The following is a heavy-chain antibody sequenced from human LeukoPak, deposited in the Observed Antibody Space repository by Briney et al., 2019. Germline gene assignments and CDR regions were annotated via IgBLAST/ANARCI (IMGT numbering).Heavy chain of an antibody. D-gene: IGHD1-26*01. CDR3: ATSLYGTFAEYFQH. Sequence: VASVKVSCKASGGTFSSYAISWVRQAPGQGLEWMGGIIPIFGTANYAQKFQGRVTIIADESTSTAYMELSSLRSEDTAVYYCATSLYGTFAEYFQHWGQGTLVTVSS. J-gene: IGHJ1*01. CDR2: IIPIFGTA. CDR1: GGTFSSYA. V-gene: IGHV1-69*13.